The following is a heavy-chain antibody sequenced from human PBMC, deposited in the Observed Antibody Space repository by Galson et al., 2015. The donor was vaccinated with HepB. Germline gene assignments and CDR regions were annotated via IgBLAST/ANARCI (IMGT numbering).Heavy chain of an antibody. V-gene: IGHV3-33*01. CDR1: GFTFSSYG. CDR3: ARDRVRSSWYGSPLDY. Sequence: SLRLSCAASGFTFSSYGMHWVRQAPGKGLEWVAVIWYDGSNKYYADSVKGRFTISRDNSKNTLYLQMNSLRAEDTAVYYCARDRVRSSWYGSPLDYWGQGTLVTVSS. CDR2: IWYDGSNK. J-gene: IGHJ4*02. D-gene: IGHD6-13*01.